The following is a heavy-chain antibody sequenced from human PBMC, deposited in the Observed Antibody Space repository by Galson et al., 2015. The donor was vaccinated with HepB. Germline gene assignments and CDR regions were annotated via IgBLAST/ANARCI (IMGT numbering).Heavy chain of an antibody. CDR3: VKDRGCSSTSCYAPSYYFDY. CDR1: GFTFSSYA. V-gene: IGHV3-64D*06. D-gene: IGHD2-2*01. Sequence: SLRLSCAASGFTFSSYAMHWVRQAPGKGLEYVSAISSNGGSTYYADSVKGRFTISRDNSKNTLYLQISSLRAEDTAVYYCVKDRGCSSTSCYAPSYYFDYWGQGTLVTVSS. CDR2: ISSNGGST. J-gene: IGHJ4*02.